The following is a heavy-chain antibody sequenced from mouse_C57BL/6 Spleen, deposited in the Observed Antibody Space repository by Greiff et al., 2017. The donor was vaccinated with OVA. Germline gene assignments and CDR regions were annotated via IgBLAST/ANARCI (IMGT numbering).Heavy chain of an antibody. V-gene: IGHV5-16*01. J-gene: IGHJ4*01. Sequence: DVKLVESEGGLVQPGSSMKLSCTASGFTFSDYYMAWVRQVPEKGLEWVANINYDGSSTNYLDSLKSRFIISTDNAKNILYLQMSSLKSEDTATYYCARGYDYDGYYAMDYWGQGTSVTVSS. D-gene: IGHD2-4*01. CDR2: INYDGSST. CDR1: GFTFSDYY. CDR3: ARGYDYDGYYAMDY.